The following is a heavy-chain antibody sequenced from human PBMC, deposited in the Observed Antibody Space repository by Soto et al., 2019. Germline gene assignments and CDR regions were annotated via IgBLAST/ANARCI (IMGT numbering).Heavy chain of an antibody. D-gene: IGHD1-1*01. Sequence: QVQLVESGGGGVQPGRSLRLSGAASGSTFSSKAMHGVRQAPGKGLEWVAVISYDGSNKYYADSVKGRFTISRDNSKNTLYLQMNSLRAEDTAVYYCAREGERPLDYWGQGTLVTVSS. CDR1: GSTFSSKA. CDR2: ISYDGSNK. V-gene: IGHV3-30-3*01. CDR3: AREGERPLDY. J-gene: IGHJ4*02.